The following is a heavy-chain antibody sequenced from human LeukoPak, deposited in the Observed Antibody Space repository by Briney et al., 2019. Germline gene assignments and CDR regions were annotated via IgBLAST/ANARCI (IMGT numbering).Heavy chain of an antibody. D-gene: IGHD6-19*01. CDR2: ISGSGGST. J-gene: IGHJ4*02. Sequence: GGSLRLSCAASGFTFSSYGMSWVRQAPGKGLEWVSAISGSGGSTYYADSVKGRFTISRDNSKNTLYLQMNSLRAEDTAVYYCAKDVSSSGWYGDYFDYWGQGTLVTVSS. CDR1: GFTFSSYG. V-gene: IGHV3-23*01. CDR3: AKDVSSSGWYGDYFDY.